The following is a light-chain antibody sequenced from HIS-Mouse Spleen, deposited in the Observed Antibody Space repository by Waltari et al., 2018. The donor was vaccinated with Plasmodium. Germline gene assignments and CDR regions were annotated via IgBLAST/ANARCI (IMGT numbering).Light chain of an antibody. CDR2: ENS. CDR1: ALPKNY. CDR3: YSTDSSGNHRV. J-gene: IGLJ3*02. V-gene: IGLV3-10*01. Sequence: SYELTQPPSVSVSPGQTARITCSGAALPKNYAYWYQQKSGQAPLLVICENSKPPSGTPQRFSGSSAGTMATLTISGAKVEDEADYYCYSTDSSGNHRVFGGETKLTVL.